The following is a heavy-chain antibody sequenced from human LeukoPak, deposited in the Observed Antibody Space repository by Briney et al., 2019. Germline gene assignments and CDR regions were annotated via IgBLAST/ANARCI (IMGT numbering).Heavy chain of an antibody. CDR3: ARDCSGGSCYGAFDI. CDR2: IYDSGST. J-gene: IGHJ3*02. D-gene: IGHD2-15*01. CDR1: GASIRSGDYY. V-gene: IGHV4-30-4*01. Sequence: SQTLSLTCTVSGASIRSGDYYWSWIRQPPGTGLEWIGYIYDSGSTYYNPSLKSRITISVDTSENRFSLKLSSVTATDTAVYYCARDCSGGSCYGAFDIWGQGTMVTVSS.